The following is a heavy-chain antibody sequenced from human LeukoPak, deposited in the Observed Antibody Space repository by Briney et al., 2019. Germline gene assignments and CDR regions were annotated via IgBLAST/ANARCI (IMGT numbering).Heavy chain of an antibody. CDR2: INTSGST. J-gene: IGHJ6*02. D-gene: IGHD4-11*01. V-gene: IGHV4-61*02. CDR3: ASIQSYYFGLDV. CDR1: GSSISSGGYY. Sequence: PSETLSLTCTVSGSSISSGGYYWSWIRQPAGKGLEWIGRINTSGSTNYNPSLKSRVTISVDTPKNQFSLKLSSVTAADTAVYYCASIQSYYFGLDVWGQGTTVTVSS.